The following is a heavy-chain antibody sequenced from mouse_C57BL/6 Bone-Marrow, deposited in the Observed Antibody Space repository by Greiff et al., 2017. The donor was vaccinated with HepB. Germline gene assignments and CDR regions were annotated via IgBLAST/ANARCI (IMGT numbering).Heavy chain of an antibody. D-gene: IGHD2-5*01. CDR1: GYSITSGYY. J-gene: IGHJ2*01. Sequence: DVQLQESGPGLVKPSQSLSLTCSVTGYSITSGYYWTWIRQFPGNKLEWMGYISYDGSNNYNPSLKNRISITRDTSKNQFFLKLNSVTTEDTATYYCARGGLGVTQYYFDYWGQGTTLTVSS. CDR2: ISYDGSN. CDR3: ARGGLGVTQYYFDY. V-gene: IGHV3-6*01.